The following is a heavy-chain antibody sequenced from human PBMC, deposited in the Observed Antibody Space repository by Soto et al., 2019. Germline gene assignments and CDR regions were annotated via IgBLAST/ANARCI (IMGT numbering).Heavy chain of an antibody. Sequence: QVQLQESGPGLVKPSETLSLTCTVSGGSFSTYYWNWIRQPPGKGLEWIGYIYDSGSTNYNPSVKSRVTISVDTSKNQFSLKLSSVTAADTAVYYCARDAYYYGSESSYYYGMDVWGQGTTVTVSS. CDR1: GGSFSTYY. J-gene: IGHJ6*02. CDR2: IYDSGST. V-gene: IGHV4-59*01. CDR3: ARDAYYYGSESSYYYGMDV. D-gene: IGHD3-10*01.